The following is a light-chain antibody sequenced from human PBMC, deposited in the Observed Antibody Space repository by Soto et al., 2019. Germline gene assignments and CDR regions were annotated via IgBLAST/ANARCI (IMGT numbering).Light chain of an antibody. CDR1: QNIGPY. Sequence: EIVLTQSPAILSSSPGESATLSCRASQNIGPYLAWYQQKPGQAPRLLIYDTSNRATGISARFSGSGSGTDFTLTIDSLEPEDFAVYYGQQHSNRPPFTFGPGTKVDIK. CDR2: DTS. CDR3: QQHSNRPPFT. V-gene: IGKV3-11*01. J-gene: IGKJ3*01.